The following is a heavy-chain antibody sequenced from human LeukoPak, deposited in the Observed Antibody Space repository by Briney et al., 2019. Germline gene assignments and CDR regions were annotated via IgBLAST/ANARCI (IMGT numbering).Heavy chain of an antibody. CDR2: IIPIFGTA. V-gene: IGHV1-69*05. D-gene: IGHD6-19*01. CDR1: GGTFSSYA. CDR3: ARDRYLRRIAVAGT. J-gene: IGHJ5*02. Sequence: SVKVSCKAPGGTFSSYAISWVRQAPGQGLEWMGRIIPIFGTANYAQKFQGRVTITTDESTSTAYMELSSLRSEDTAVYYCARDRYLRRIAVAGTWGQGTLVTVSS.